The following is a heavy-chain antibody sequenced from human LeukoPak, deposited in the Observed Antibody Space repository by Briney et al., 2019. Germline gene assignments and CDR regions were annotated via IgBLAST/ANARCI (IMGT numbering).Heavy chain of an antibody. CDR2: VDHTGST. D-gene: IGHD1-1*01. CDR3: ARGRVSSSTWYSTYYYYFYMDV. CDR1: DDSITMYY. V-gene: IGHV4-59*01. J-gene: IGHJ6*03. Sequence: PSETLSLTCSVSDDSITMYYWTWIRQPPGKGLEWIGYVDHTGSTNFNPSLNGRVSISRDTTKYLFSLRLRSVTAADTAVYFCARGRVSSSTWYSTYYYYFYMDVWGKGTTVTVSS.